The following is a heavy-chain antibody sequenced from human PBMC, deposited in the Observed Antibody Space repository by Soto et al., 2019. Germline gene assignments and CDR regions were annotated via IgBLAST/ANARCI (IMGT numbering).Heavy chain of an antibody. Sequence: GGSLRLSCAASGFTFSSYSMNWVRQAPGKGLEWVSSISSSSSYIYYADSVKGRFTISRDNAKNSLYLQMNSLRAEDTAVYYCARALYYYDSSGQYYFDYRGQGTLGTLSS. CDR3: ARALYYYDSSGQYYFDY. J-gene: IGHJ4*02. D-gene: IGHD3-22*01. CDR1: GFTFSSYS. CDR2: ISSSSSYI. V-gene: IGHV3-21*01.